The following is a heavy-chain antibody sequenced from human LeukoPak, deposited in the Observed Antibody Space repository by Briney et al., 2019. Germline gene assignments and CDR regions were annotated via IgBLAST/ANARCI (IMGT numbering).Heavy chain of an antibody. D-gene: IGHD6-19*01. J-gene: IGHJ4*02. CDR3: PSSYSSGWYGRYDY. Sequence: WASVKVSCKASGGTFSSYAISWVRQAPGQGHERMGRIIPNLGIANYAQTFQGRVTITADKSTSTAYMELISLISDATAVYYCPSSYSSGWYGRYDYWDQGTLVTVSS. V-gene: IGHV1-69*04. CDR2: IIPNLGIA. CDR1: GGTFSSYA.